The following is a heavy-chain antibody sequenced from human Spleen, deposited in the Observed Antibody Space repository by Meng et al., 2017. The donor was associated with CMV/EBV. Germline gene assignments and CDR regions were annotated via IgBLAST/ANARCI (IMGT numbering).Heavy chain of an antibody. Sequence: GESLKISCAASGFTFNNYWMSWVRQAPGKGLEWVANIKQDGSEKYYVDSVKGRFTISRDNAKNSLYLQMNSLRAEDTAVYYCARDRYYGSGKSMDVWGQGTTVTVSS. V-gene: IGHV3-7*01. CDR2: IKQDGSEK. J-gene: IGHJ6*02. D-gene: IGHD3-10*01. CDR1: GFTFNNYW. CDR3: ARDRYYGSGKSMDV.